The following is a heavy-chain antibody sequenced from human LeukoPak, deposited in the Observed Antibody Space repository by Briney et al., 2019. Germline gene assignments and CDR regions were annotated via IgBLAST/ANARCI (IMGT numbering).Heavy chain of an antibody. CDR3: ARDPKRGFSYGWGAFDI. J-gene: IGHJ3*02. CDR1: GFTFSSCA. Sequence: GGSLRLSRAASGFTFSSCALHWVRQAPGKGLEWVAIISYDGNNKYYADSVKGRFIISRDNSRSTLYLQMNSLRVEDTAVYFCARDPKRGFSYGWGAFDIWGQGTMVSVSS. V-gene: IGHV3-30-3*01. D-gene: IGHD5-18*01. CDR2: ISYDGNNK.